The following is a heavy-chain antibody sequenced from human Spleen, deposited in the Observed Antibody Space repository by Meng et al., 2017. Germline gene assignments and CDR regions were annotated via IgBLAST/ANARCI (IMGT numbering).Heavy chain of an antibody. CDR1: GNTFTHFA. J-gene: IGHJ4*02. Sequence: QVQRGQSGAEVKKPGASVKVSFKAFGNTFTHFALHWVRQAPGQGLEWVGWINTGNAYTKYTQKFQDRVTVTADRPTATAYMELRSLRSDDTAVYYCARGTPGRSYSDYWGQGTLVTVSS. CDR2: INTGNAYT. CDR3: ARGTPGRSYSDY. V-gene: IGHV1-3*04. D-gene: IGHD3-10*01.